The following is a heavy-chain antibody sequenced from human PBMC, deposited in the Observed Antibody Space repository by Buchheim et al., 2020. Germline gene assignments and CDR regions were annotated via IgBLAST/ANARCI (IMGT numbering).Heavy chain of an antibody. CDR1: GYTFTGYY. CDR2: INPNSGGT. Sequence: QVQLVQSGAEVKKPGASVKVSCKASGYTFTGYYMHWVRQAPGQGLEWMGWINPNSGGTTYAQTFQGRVTMTRDTSISTAYMELSRLRSDDTAVYYCAREVSGQKIVVVRHFDYWGQGTL. J-gene: IGHJ4*02. V-gene: IGHV1-2*02. D-gene: IGHD3-22*01. CDR3: AREVSGQKIVVVRHFDY.